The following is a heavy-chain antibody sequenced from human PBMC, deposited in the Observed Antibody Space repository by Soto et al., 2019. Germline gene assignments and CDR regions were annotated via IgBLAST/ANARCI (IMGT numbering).Heavy chain of an antibody. CDR3: ARDNGGSLDY. CDR1: GDSVSSRNYQ. J-gene: IGHJ4*02. Sequence: QVQLQESGPGLVKPSETLSLTCSVSGDSVSSRNYQWSWIRQPPGKGLEWIGYFSYSVTTNYNPSLKRRVTLSVDTSKNQFSLRLSSVTAADTAVYYCARDNGGSLDYWGQGALVTVSS. CDR2: FSYSVTT. V-gene: IGHV4-61*01. D-gene: IGHD7-27*01.